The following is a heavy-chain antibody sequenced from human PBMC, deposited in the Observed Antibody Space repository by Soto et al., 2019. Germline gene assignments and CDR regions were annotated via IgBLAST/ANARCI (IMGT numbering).Heavy chain of an antibody. CDR1: GFTFSSYA. D-gene: IGHD3-10*01. V-gene: IGHV3-23*01. Sequence: SLRLSCAASGFTFSSYAMSWVRQAPGKGLEWVSAISGSGGSTYYADSVKGRFTISRDNSKNTLYLQMNSLRAEDTAVYYCANGRLLLWFGELSPYFDYWGQGTLVTVSS. CDR3: ANGRLLLWFGELSPYFDY. CDR2: ISGSGGST. J-gene: IGHJ4*02.